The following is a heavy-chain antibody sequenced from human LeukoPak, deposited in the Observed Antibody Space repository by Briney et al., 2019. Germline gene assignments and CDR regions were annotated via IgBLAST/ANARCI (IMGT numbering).Heavy chain of an antibody. V-gene: IGHV1-18*01. J-gene: IGHJ4*02. CDR2: INFYSGNT. D-gene: IGHD2-2*01. CDR3: VFGECSSTSCYPRRDS. Sequence: GASVKVSRKVSGYRFTTYGISWVRQAPGQGLEYMGWINFYSGNTDYTQNFQGRLTLAADTSTATAYMELRSLTSDDTAIYYCVFGECSSTSCYPRRDSWGQGSLVTVSS. CDR1: GYRFTTYG.